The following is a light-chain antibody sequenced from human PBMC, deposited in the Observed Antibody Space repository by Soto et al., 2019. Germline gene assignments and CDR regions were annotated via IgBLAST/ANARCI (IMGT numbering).Light chain of an antibody. Sequence: EMRFNTCAPTLSGPVGDRVTXTCRASQSIGRFLAGYQHQPGRAPRVLVYAWWTFEGSCGPRLLGNGYGTEYTLSVPNLQPEDFGTYYYQQCYLCCTFGHGTK. CDR1: QSIGRF. CDR3: QQCYLCCT. J-gene: IGKJ1*01. CDR2: AWW. V-gene: IGKV1-5*01.